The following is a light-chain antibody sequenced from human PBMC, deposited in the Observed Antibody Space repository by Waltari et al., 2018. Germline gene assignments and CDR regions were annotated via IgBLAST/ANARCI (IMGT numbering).Light chain of an antibody. CDR3: QQYGSSPPIT. CDR2: VAS. CDR1: QSVSSSY. Sequence: EIVLTQSPGTLSLSPGERATLSCRASQSVSSSYLAWYQQKPGQAPRLLSYVASSRATGITDRFTGSGPGTEFTLTISRLEHEDFAVYYCQQYGSSPPITFGQGTRLEIK. V-gene: IGKV3-20*01. J-gene: IGKJ5*01.